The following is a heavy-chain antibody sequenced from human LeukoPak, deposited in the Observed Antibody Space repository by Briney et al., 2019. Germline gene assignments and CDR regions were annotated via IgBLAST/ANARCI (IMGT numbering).Heavy chain of an antibody. J-gene: IGHJ4*02. Sequence: GGSLRLSCAASGFTFSSYEMNWVRQVPGKGLEWVSYISSSGSTIYYADSVKGRFTISRDNAKNSLYLQMNSLRAEDTAVYYCARSNGYNLLGLFDYWGQGTLVTVSS. CDR1: GFTFSSYE. CDR2: ISSSGSTI. CDR3: ARSNGYNLLGLFDY. D-gene: IGHD5-24*01. V-gene: IGHV3-48*03.